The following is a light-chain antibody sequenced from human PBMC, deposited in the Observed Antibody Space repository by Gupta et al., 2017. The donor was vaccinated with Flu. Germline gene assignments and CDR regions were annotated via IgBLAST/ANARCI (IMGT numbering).Light chain of an antibody. CDR2: HAS. CDR1: QNIDES. CDR3: QQTNISPFT. J-gene: IGKJ5*01. Sequence: PSSLSAAVGDRATITCRASQNIDESLNWYQQRPGQSPAPLSIHASKLRAGDPCRFSGSGSRTDCTLSINNQQPENFATDHGQQTNISPFTFGQGTRLDI. V-gene: IGKV1-39*01.